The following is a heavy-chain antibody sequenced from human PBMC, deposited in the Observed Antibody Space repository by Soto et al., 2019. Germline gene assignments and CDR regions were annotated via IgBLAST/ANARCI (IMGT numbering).Heavy chain of an antibody. CDR1: GFTFSNYA. D-gene: IGHD2-15*01. CDR2: ISSDGDNP. J-gene: IGHJ4*02. V-gene: IGHV3-64D*06. Sequence: GGSLRLSCTASGFTFSNYAMHWVRQAPGKGLEYVSAISSDGDNPYYADSVKGRFTISRDNSKNTLYLQMSSLRSEDTAVYYSVKAFFRGYYSLLFAGWGQGTRVTVS. CDR3: VKAFFRGYYSLLFAG.